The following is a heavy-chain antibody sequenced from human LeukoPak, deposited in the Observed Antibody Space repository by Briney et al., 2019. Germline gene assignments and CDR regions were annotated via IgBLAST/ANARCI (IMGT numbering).Heavy chain of an antibody. CDR3: ARDLRKQGFWS. V-gene: IGHV3-66*01. D-gene: IGHD3-3*01. CDR1: GFNVSTNY. CDR2: IYSGERT. Sequence: GGSLRFSCAASGFNVSTNYMSWVRQAPGRGLEWVSTIYSGERTDYADSVKDRFTISRDKTMNTLYLQMSSLRVEDTAVYYCARDLRKQGFWSWGQGTLVTVSS. J-gene: IGHJ4*02.